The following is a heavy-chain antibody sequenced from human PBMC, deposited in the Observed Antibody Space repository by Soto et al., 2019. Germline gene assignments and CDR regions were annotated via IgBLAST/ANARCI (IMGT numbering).Heavy chain of an antibody. D-gene: IGHD2-15*01. CDR2: INAGNGNT. V-gene: IGHV1-3*01. J-gene: IGHJ4*01. CDR3: ARVPKGYCSGGSCYSRGPVGCDF. Sequence: ASVKVSCKASGYTFTNYAMHWVRQAPGQRLEWMGWINAGNGNTKYSQKFQGRVTITRDTSASTAYMEMNSLKTEDTAVYYCARVPKGYCSGGSCYSRGPVGCDFWGQGTLVTVSS. CDR1: GYTFTNYA.